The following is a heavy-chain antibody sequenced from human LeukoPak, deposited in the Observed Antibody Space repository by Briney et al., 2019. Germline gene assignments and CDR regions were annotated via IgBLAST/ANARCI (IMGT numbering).Heavy chain of an antibody. D-gene: IGHD3-16*01. CDR1: GGSISSYY. CDR3: GRVVWVSDSMDV. V-gene: IGHV4-59*01. CDR2: IYYSRSR. Sequence: PAETLSLTCTVSGGSISSYYWSWIRQPPGKGLEWIGFIYYSRSRNYNPSIKSRVIISVDTSKNQFSLKLRSVTAGDTAVYYCGRVVWVSDSMDVLGQGTTVTVSS. J-gene: IGHJ6*02.